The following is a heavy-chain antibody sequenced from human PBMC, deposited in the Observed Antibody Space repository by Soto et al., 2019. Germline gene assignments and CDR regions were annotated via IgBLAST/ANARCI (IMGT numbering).Heavy chain of an antibody. Sequence: EVQLVESGGGLVQPGGSLRLSCAASGFTFSSYSMNWVRQAPGKGLEWVSYISSSSSTIYYADSVKGRFTISRDNATHSLYLQMNSLRAEDTAVYYCAREAQILLEWLLPQPHDAFDIWGQGTMVTVSS. J-gene: IGHJ3*02. D-gene: IGHD3-3*01. V-gene: IGHV3-48*01. CDR1: GFTFSSYS. CDR3: AREAQILLEWLLPQPHDAFDI. CDR2: ISSSSSTI.